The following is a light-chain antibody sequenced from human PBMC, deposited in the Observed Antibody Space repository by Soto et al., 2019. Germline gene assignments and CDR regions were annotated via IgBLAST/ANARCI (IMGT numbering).Light chain of an antibody. V-gene: IGLV2-11*01. Sequence: QSVLTQPRSVSGSPGQSVTISCTGTSSDVGSYNYVSWYQQLPGKAPKLMIYDVTERPSGVSDRFSGSKSGNTASLTISGLQAEDEADYYCCSYAGSYSVWVFGGGTKVTVL. CDR1: SSDVGSYNY. CDR2: DVT. J-gene: IGLJ3*02. CDR3: CSYAGSYSVWV.